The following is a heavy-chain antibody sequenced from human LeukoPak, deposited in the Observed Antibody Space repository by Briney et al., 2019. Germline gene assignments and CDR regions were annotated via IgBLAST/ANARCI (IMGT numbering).Heavy chain of an antibody. CDR1: GFTFSSYW. D-gene: IGHD3-10*01. J-gene: IGHJ6*03. V-gene: IGHV3-7*01. CDR3: ARDVTYGRYYYYYMDV. Sequence: QPGGSLRLSCAASGFTFSSYWMSWVRQAPGKGLEWVANIKQDGSEKYYVDSVKGRFTISRDNAKNSLYLQMNSLRAEDTAVYYCARDVTYGRYYYYYMDVWGKGTTVTISS. CDR2: IKQDGSEK.